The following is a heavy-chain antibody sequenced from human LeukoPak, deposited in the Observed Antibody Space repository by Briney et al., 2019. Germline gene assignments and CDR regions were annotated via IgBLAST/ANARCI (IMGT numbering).Heavy chain of an antibody. Sequence: GRSXXXSCAASGFTFSSYGMHWVRQAPGKGLEWVAVISYDGINEYYTDSVKGRFTISRDNSKNTLYLQMNSLRAEDTAVYYCARVDRAMLTVYYYYMDVWGKGTTVTVSS. CDR2: ISYDGINE. CDR1: GFTFSSYG. J-gene: IGHJ6*03. CDR3: ARVDRAMLTVYYYYMDV. V-gene: IGHV3-30*19. D-gene: IGHD5-18*01.